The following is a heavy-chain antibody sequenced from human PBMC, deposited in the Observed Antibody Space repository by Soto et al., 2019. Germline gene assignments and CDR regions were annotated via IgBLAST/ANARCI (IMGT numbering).Heavy chain of an antibody. CDR2: VDPDNVHT. J-gene: IGHJ6*03. CDR1: GYGFSNYV. CDR3: ARGAAAGYSYFYYMDV. Sequence: GASVKVSCKASGYGFSNYVVSWVRQAPGQGLEWVGRVDPDNVHTKYAQKFQDRVTMTADTATNTAYMELRSLRSDDTAVYYCARGAAAGYSYFYYMDVWGEGTTVTLSS. V-gene: IGHV1-18*01. D-gene: IGHD6-13*01.